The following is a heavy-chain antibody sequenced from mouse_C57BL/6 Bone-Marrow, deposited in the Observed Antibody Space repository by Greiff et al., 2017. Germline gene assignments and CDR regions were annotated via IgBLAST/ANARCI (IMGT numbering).Heavy chain of an antibody. V-gene: IGHV1-54*01. Sequence: VQLQQSGAELVRPGTSVKVSCKASGYAFTNYLIAWVQQRPGQGLEWFGVINPGSGGSNYNDKFKGKATLDADKSSSDAYMRLSSRTSADSAFYFCARDEDYWGQGTSVTVSS. J-gene: IGHJ4*01. CDR1: GYAFTNYL. CDR2: INPGSGGS. CDR3: ARDEDY.